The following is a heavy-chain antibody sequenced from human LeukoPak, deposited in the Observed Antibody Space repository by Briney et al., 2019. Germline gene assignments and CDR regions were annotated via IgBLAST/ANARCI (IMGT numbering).Heavy chain of an antibody. Sequence: GGSLRLSCAASGFTFSSYGMSWVRQAPGKGLEWVSAISGSGGSTYYADSVKGRFTISRDDSKTTLYLQMNSLRAEDTAVYYCAKDINYYDSSDAFDIWGQGTMVTVSS. CDR2: ISGSGGST. J-gene: IGHJ3*02. D-gene: IGHD3-22*01. V-gene: IGHV3-23*01. CDR3: AKDINYYDSSDAFDI. CDR1: GFTFSSYG.